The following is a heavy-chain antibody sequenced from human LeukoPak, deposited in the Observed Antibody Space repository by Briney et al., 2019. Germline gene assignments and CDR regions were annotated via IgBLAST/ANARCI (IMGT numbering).Heavy chain of an antibody. D-gene: IGHD3-10*01. Sequence: PGGSLRLSCAASRFTFSSYSMNWVRQAPGKGLEWVSSISSSGSYIYYADSVKGRFTISRDNSKNTLFLQMNSLRAEDTAVYYCAKGYYGSGSYGWFDYWGQGTLVTVSS. J-gene: IGHJ4*02. V-gene: IGHV3-21*04. CDR3: AKGYYGSGSYGWFDY. CDR1: RFTFSSYS. CDR2: ISSSGSYI.